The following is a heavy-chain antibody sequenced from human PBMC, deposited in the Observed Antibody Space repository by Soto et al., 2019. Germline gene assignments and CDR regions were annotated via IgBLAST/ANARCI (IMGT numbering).Heavy chain of an antibody. CDR3: ETASFAGSHDYPGMDE. CDR2: INPDDCET. Sequence: GGALKLSCTGSGFIFTNHWIAWVRQVPGKGLEWLGIINPDDCETRYIESVQGRFTMSGDRSNKTVYLHWGSLKASDTAIYYCETASFAGSHDYPGMDEWGQGTTVTVSS. D-gene: IGHD3-10*01. V-gene: IGHV5-51*01. J-gene: IGHJ6*02. CDR1: GFIFTNHW.